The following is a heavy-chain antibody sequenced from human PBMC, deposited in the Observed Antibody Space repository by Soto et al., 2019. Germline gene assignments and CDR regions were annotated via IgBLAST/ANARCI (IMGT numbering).Heavy chain of an antibody. J-gene: IGHJ6*01. Sequence: ASVRVSCKASGYTFTSYGISWVRQAPGQGLEWMGWISAYNGNTNYAQKLQGRVTMTTDTSTSTAYMELRSLRSDDTAVYYCARFYDILTGYYTPQIDYYYYGMEVWGQGTTVNVSS. CDR1: GYTFTSYG. CDR2: ISAYNGNT. V-gene: IGHV1-18*01. D-gene: IGHD3-9*01. CDR3: ARFYDILTGYYTPQIDYYYYGMEV.